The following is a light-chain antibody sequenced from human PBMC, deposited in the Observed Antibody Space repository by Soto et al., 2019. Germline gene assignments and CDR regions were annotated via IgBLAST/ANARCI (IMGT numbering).Light chain of an antibody. CDR2: GAS. Sequence: EIVVTQSPATLSVSPGERATLSCRASQSVSSNLAWYQQKPGQAPRLLIYGASTRATGIPARFSGSGSGTEFNLTISSLQSEDFAIYYCQQYNNWPPITFGQGTRLEIK. CDR1: QSVSSN. CDR3: QQYNNWPPIT. J-gene: IGKJ5*01. V-gene: IGKV3-15*01.